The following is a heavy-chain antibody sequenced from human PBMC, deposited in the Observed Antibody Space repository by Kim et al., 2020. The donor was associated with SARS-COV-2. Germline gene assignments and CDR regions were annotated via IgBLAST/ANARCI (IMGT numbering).Heavy chain of an antibody. V-gene: IGHV3-11*01. CDR3: ARDPIYVWGSYPWGMDV. CDR2: ISSSGSTI. D-gene: IGHD3-16*01. J-gene: IGHJ6*02. Sequence: GGSLRLSCAASGFTFSDYYMSWIRQAPGKGLEWVSYISSSGSTIYYADSVKGRFTISRDNAKNSLYLQMNSLRVEDTAVYYCARDPIYVWGSYPWGMDVWGQGTTVTVSS. CDR1: GFTFSDYY.